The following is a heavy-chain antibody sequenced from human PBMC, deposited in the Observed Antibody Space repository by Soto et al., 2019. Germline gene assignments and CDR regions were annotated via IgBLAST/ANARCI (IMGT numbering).Heavy chain of an antibody. Sequence: VQLLESGGGLVQPGGSLRLSCAASGFTFRDYAMNWVRLSPGKGLEWVSDISGNGDSARHADSVKGRFTISRDNSRNTLYLQMNSLRVPDTAVYYCGKERRGSGWSVCNFWGQGTLLTVSS. CDR3: GKERRGSGWSVCNF. D-gene: IGHD6-19*01. V-gene: IGHV3-23*01. J-gene: IGHJ4*02. CDR2: ISGNGDSA. CDR1: GFTFRDYA.